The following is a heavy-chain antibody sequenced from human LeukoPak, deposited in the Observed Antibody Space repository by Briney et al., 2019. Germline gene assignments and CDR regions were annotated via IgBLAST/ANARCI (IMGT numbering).Heavy chain of an antibody. J-gene: IGHJ4*02. V-gene: IGHV3-23*01. Sequence: GGSLRLSCAASGFTFSTYAMSWVRQAPGKGLEWVSGISGLSGSTYYADSVKGRFTVSRDNPKSTLYLQMNSLRAEDTAVYYCAKASQGYTSSSYAYWGQGTLVTVSS. CDR1: GFTFSTYA. D-gene: IGHD6-13*01. CDR2: ISGLSGST. CDR3: AKASQGYTSSSYAY.